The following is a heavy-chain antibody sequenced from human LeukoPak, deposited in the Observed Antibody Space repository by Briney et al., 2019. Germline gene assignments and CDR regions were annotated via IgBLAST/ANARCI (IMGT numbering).Heavy chain of an antibody. D-gene: IGHD5-24*01. CDR2: IYYSGST. J-gene: IGHJ4*02. Sequence: SEILSLTCTGSGGSISSYYWSWIRQPPGKGLEWVGYIYYSGSTDYHPSLRSRVTMSVDTSKSQFSLKLNSVTATDTAVYYCARARDGDRFAFDYWGQGSLVTVSS. V-gene: IGHV4-59*08. CDR3: ARARDGDRFAFDY. CDR1: GGSISSYY.